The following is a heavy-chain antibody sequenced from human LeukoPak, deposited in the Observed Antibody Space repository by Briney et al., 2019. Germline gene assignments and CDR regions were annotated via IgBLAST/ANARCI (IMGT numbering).Heavy chain of an antibody. CDR3: ARVTYYYYGMDV. Sequence: SETLSLTCAVYGGCFSGYYWSWIRQPPGKGLEWIGEINHSGSTNYNPSLKSRVTISVDTSKNQFSLKLSSVTAADTAVYYCARVTYYYYGMDVWGQGTTVTVSS. J-gene: IGHJ6*02. CDR1: GGCFSGYY. V-gene: IGHV4-34*01. CDR2: INHSGST.